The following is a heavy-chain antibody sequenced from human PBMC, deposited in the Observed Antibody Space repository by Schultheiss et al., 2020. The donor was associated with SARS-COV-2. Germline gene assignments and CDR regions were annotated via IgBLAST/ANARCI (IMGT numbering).Heavy chain of an antibody. D-gene: IGHD3-10*01. CDR1: GITFSSYS. CDR2: ISGTSSSSSYI. V-gene: IGHV3-21*01. Sequence: GGSLRLSCAASGITFSSYSMNWVRQAPGKGLEWVSSISGTSSSSSYIYYADSVKGRFTISRDNAKNSLYLLLNSLRAEDTAVYYCAMNPELLWFGERGGMGVWGQGTTVTVSS. CDR3: AMNPELLWFGERGGMGV. J-gene: IGHJ6*02.